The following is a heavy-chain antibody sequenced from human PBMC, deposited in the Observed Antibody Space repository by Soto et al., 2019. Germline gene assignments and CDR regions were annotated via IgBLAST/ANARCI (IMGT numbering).Heavy chain of an antibody. D-gene: IGHD1-26*01. Sequence: SVKVSCKASGYTFTTYYMSWVRQAPGQGLEWVGTINPSGGSTTYAQKFQGRVTMTRDTSTSTVYMELRSLRSEDTAVYYCAKGATGTFDIWGQGTMVTVSS. CDR2: INPSGGST. CDR1: GYTFTTYY. V-gene: IGHV1-46*01. CDR3: AKGATGTFDI. J-gene: IGHJ3*02.